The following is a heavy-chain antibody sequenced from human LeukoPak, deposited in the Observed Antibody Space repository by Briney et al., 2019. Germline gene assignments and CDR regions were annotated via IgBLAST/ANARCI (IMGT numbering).Heavy chain of an antibody. CDR1: GGSISSSSYY. CDR3: ARYGSGYY. Sequence: SETLSLTCTVSGGSISSSSYYWGWIRQPPGKGLEWIGSIYYSGSTYYNPSLKSRVTISVDTSKNQFSLKLSSVTAADTAVYYCARYGSGYYWGQGTLVTVSS. V-gene: IGHV4-39*01. J-gene: IGHJ4*02. CDR2: IYYSGST. D-gene: IGHD3-10*01.